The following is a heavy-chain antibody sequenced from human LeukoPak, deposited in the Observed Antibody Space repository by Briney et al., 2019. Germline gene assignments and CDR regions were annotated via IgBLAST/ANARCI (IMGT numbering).Heavy chain of an antibody. CDR2: INYSGTT. CDR1: GGAIISDNFY. J-gene: IGHJ4*02. CDR3: GRLFDS. Sequence: SETLSLTCTVSGGAIISDNFYWGWVRQPPGKGLEWVGSINYSGTTYYNPSLRSRVSIPVDTSRTQFFLRLNSVSAADTAVYYCGRLFDSWGQGILVTVSS. V-gene: IGHV4-39*01.